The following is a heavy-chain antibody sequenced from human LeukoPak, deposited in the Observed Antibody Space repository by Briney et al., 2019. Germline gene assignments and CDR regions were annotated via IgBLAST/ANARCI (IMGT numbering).Heavy chain of an antibody. CDR2: VSTYNGNT. CDR1: GYTFTSYG. CDR3: ARDPGYSSGWYGDY. J-gene: IGHJ4*02. Sequence: ASVTVSFTASGYTFTSYGISWARQAPGQGLEWMGWVSTYNGNTKYAQNRQGRVTTTTDTSTSTAYMELRSLRSDDTAVYYCARDPGYSSGWYGDYWGQGTLVTVS. V-gene: IGHV1-18*01. D-gene: IGHD6-19*01.